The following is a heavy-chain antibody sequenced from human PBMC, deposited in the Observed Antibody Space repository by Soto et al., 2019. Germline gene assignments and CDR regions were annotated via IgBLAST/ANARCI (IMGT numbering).Heavy chain of an antibody. D-gene: IGHD5-18*01. CDR1: GGTFSSYA. J-gene: IGHJ3*02. CDR2: IIPIFGTA. CDR3: ARDGVLDTAMVTATQGGDAFDI. V-gene: IGHV1-69*01. Sequence: QVQLVQSGAEVKKPGSSVKVSCKASGGTFSSYAISWVRQAPGQGLEWMGGIIPIFGTANYAQKFQGRVTITADESTSKAYMERSSLRSEDTAVYYCARDGVLDTAMVTATQGGDAFDIWGQGTMVTVSS.